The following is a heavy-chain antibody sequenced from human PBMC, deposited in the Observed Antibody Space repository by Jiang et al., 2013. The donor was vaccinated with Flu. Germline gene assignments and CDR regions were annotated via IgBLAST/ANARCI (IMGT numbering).Heavy chain of an antibody. Sequence: LLKPSETLSLTCSVSGESISSNSWSWIRQPPGKGLEWIGYIYYGDNGSSSYNPSLKSRVTISVDSSKNQLSLKLTSVTAADTAVYYCARHIVHPGAPAFDPWGQGTLVTVSS. V-gene: IGHV4-59*08. CDR1: GESISSNS. J-gene: IGHJ5*02. CDR2: IYYGDNGSS. D-gene: IGHD1-26*01. CDR3: ARHIVHPGAPAFDP.